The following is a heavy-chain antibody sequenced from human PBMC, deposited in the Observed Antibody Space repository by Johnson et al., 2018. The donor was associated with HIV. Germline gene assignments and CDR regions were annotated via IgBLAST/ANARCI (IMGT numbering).Heavy chain of an antibody. Sequence: VQLVESGGGVVQPGRSLRLSCAASGFTFNSYAMSWVRQGPGKGLEWVAAISGSGGSTYYADSVKGRFTISRDNSRNTLYLQMNSLRVEDTAVYYCVKEASRGTVTQAPDAFDIWGQGTVVTVSS. V-gene: IGHV3-23*04. CDR3: VKEASRGTVTQAPDAFDI. D-gene: IGHD4-17*01. CDR2: ISGSGGST. J-gene: IGHJ3*02. CDR1: GFTFNSYA.